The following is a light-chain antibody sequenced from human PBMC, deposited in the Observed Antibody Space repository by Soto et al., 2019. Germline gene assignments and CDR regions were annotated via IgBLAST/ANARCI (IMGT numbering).Light chain of an antibody. CDR2: DAS. CDR1: QSVSSY. V-gene: IGKV3-11*01. J-gene: IGKJ4*01. CDR3: LRNT. Sequence: EIVLTQSPATLSLSPGERATLSCRASQSVSSYLAWYQQKPGQAPRHLIYDASNRATGIPARFSGSGSGTDFTLTISSLEPEDFAVYYCLRNTFGGGTKVEIK.